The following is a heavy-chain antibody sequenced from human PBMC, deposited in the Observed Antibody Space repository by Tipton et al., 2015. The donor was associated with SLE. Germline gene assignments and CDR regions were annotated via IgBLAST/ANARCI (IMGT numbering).Heavy chain of an antibody. CDR3: AKDGSHTSSILDP. CDR2: INPNTGDT. Sequence: QSGAEVKKAGASVRVSCKASGYTFSNYYIHWVRQAPGQGLEWMGWINPNTGDTNFAQQFQGRVTMTRDTSISIGYMDLNRLRSDDTAVYYCAKDGSHTSSILDPWGQGTLLTVSS. V-gene: IGHV1-2*02. J-gene: IGHJ5*02. D-gene: IGHD6-13*01. CDR1: GYTFSNYY.